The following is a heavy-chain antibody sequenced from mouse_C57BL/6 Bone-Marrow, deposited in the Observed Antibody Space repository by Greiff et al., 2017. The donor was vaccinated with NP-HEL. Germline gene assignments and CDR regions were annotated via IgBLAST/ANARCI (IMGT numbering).Heavy chain of an antibody. J-gene: IGHJ2*01. V-gene: IGHV1-69*01. D-gene: IGHD2-3*01. CDR1: GYTFTSYW. Sequence: QVQLQQPGAELVMPGASVKLSCKASGYTFTSYWMHWVKQRPGQGLEWIGDIDPSDSYTNYNQKFKDKSTLTVDKSSSTADMQLSSLTSEDSAVYYCARGDDEDYWGQGTTLTVSS. CDR3: ARGDDEDY. CDR2: IDPSDSYT.